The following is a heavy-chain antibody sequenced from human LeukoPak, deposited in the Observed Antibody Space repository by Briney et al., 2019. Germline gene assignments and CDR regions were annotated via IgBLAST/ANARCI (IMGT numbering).Heavy chain of an antibody. D-gene: IGHD4-23*01. V-gene: IGHV1-18*01. CDR1: GYTFTSDG. J-gene: IGHJ4*02. Sequence: ASVKVSCKASGYTFTSDGISGGRQAPGQGRERMGWISAYNGNTNYAQTLPGRVTMTTDTSTSTAYMELRSLRSDATAVYYCARGWSYGGNSGYDYWGQGTLVTVPS. CDR3: ARGWSYGGNSGYDY. CDR2: ISAYNGNT.